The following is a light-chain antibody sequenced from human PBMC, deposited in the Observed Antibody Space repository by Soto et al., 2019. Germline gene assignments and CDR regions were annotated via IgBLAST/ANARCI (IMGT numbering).Light chain of an antibody. J-gene: IGKJ2*01. Sequence: ETVLTQSPGTLSLSPGEGATLSCRASQTVGASQLAWYQQKPGQSPRLLIYGVSNRATDIPDMFGGSGSGTDFTLTISRLEPEDFAVYYCHQYSNPPHTFGQGTKLEIK. CDR1: QTVGASQ. V-gene: IGKV3-20*01. CDR2: GVS. CDR3: HQYSNPPHT.